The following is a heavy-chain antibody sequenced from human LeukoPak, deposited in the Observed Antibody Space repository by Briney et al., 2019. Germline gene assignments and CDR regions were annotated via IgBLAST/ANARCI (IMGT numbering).Heavy chain of an antibody. D-gene: IGHD3-22*01. CDR2: ISYDGSNK. V-gene: IGHV3-30*18. Sequence: PGRSLRLSCAASGFTFSNYGMHWVRQAPGKGLEWVAIISYDGSNKYYADSVKGRFTISRDNSENTLYLQMNSLRSEDTAVYYCAKALVVLDVFDIWGQGTMVTVSS. CDR3: AKALVVLDVFDI. CDR1: GFTFSNYG. J-gene: IGHJ3*02.